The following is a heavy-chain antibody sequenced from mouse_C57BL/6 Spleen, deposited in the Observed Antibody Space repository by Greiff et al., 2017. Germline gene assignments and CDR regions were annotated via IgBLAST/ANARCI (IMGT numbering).Heavy chain of an antibody. CDR2: IYPGDGAP. Sequence: VQLQQSGPELVKPGASVKLSCKASGYAFSSSWMNWVKQRPGKGLEWIGRIYPGDGAPNYNGKFKGKATLTADKSSSTAYMQRRSLTSEDAAVYFFARVRDSSGYNWFAYWGQGTLVTVSA. V-gene: IGHV1-82*01. D-gene: IGHD3-2*02. CDR1: GYAFSSSW. CDR3: ARVRDSSGYNWFAY. J-gene: IGHJ3*01.